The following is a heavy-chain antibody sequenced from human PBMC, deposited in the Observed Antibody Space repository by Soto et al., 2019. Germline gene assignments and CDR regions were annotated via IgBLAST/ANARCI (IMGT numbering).Heavy chain of an antibody. D-gene: IGHD4-17*01. CDR3: ARAQKDYRSYYYYGMDV. V-gene: IGHV1-69*06. CDR1: GGTFSSYA. CDR2: IIPIFGTA. Sequence: QVQLVQSGAEVKKPGSSVKVSCKASGGTFSSYAISWVRQAPGQGLEWMGGIIPIFGTANYAQKFQGRVTITADKSTSTAYMELSSLRSEDTAVYYCARAQKDYRSYYYYGMDVWGQGTTVTVSS. J-gene: IGHJ6*02.